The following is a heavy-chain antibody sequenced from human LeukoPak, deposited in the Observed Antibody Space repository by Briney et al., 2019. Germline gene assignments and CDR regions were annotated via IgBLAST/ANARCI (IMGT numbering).Heavy chain of an antibody. D-gene: IGHD3-22*01. CDR3: TTDLAMVIDSSGYYWFDP. Sequence: PGGSLRLSCAASGFTFSNAWMSWVRQAPGKGLEWVGRIKSKTDGGTTDYAAPVKGRFTISRDHSKNTLYLQMNSLKTEDTAVYYCTTDLAMVIDSSGYYWFDPWGQGTLVTVSS. V-gene: IGHV3-15*01. J-gene: IGHJ5*02. CDR1: GFTFSNAW. CDR2: IKSKTDGGTT.